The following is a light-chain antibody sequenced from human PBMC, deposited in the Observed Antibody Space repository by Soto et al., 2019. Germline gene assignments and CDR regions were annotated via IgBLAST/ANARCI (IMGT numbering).Light chain of an antibody. V-gene: IGKV1-33*01. CDR1: QDISKY. CDR3: QQYDNLPLT. CDR2: DAS. J-gene: IGKJ4*01. Sequence: DIPMTPSPSSLSASVGDRVTITCQASQDISKYLNWYQQKPGKAPKLLIYDASNVETGVPSRFSGSGSGTDFTFTISSLQPEDIATYYCQQYDNLPLTFGGGTKVEIK.